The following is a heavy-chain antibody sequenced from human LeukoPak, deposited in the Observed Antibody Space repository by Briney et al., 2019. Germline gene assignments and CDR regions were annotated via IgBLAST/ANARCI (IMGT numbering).Heavy chain of an antibody. CDR3: ARLTPKYGSGSYYH. CDR2: ISSSSSYI. D-gene: IGHD3-10*01. CDR1: GFTFSSYS. J-gene: IGHJ4*02. Sequence: GGSLRLSCAASGFTFSSYSMNWVRQAPGKGLEWVSSISSSSSYIYYADSVKGRFTISRDNAKNSLYLQMNSLRAEDTAVYYCARLTPKYGSGSYYHWGQGTLVTVSS. V-gene: IGHV3-21*01.